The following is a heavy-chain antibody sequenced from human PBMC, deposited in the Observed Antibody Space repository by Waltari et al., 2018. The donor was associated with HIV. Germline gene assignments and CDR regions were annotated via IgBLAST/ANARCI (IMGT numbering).Heavy chain of an antibody. J-gene: IGHJ4*02. CDR3: ARGGWLPEYYFDY. V-gene: IGHV4-59*01. D-gene: IGHD3-22*01. CDR2: IYYSGST. CDR1: GGSISSYY. Sequence: QVQLQESGPGLVKPSETLSLTCTVSGGSISSYYWSWIRQPPGKGLEWIGYIYYSGSTNYNPSLKSRVTISVDTSKNQFSLKLSSVTAADTAVYYCARGGWLPEYYFDYWGQGTLVTVSS.